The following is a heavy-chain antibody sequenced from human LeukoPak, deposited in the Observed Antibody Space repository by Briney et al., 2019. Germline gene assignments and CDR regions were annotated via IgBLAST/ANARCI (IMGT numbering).Heavy chain of an antibody. CDR3: ARGIKSAVACTHQVNAGY. D-gene: IGHD6-19*01. CDR2: ISAYNGNT. V-gene: IGHV1-18*01. Sequence: GASVKVSCKASGYTFTSYGISWVRQAPGQGLEWMGWISAYNGNTNYAQKLQGRVTMTTDTSTSTAYMELRSLRSDDTAVYYCARGIKSAVACTHQVNAGYWGQGTLVTVSS. CDR1: GYTFTSYG. J-gene: IGHJ4*02.